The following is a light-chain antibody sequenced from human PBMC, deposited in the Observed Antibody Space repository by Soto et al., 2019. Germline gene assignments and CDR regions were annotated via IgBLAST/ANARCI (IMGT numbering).Light chain of an antibody. CDR1: SSDVGGFNY. CDR2: EVS. Sequence: QPALTQPASVSGSPGQSITISCTGTSSDVGGFNYVSWYQQQPGRAPKLILYEVSNRPSGVAHRFTGSKSGNTASLTISGLQAEDEADYYCSSFTSSITYVFGTGTKVTVL. J-gene: IGLJ1*01. CDR3: SSFTSSITYV. V-gene: IGLV2-14*01.